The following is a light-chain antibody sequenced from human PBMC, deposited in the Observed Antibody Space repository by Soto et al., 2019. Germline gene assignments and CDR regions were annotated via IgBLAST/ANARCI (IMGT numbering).Light chain of an antibody. CDR3: QSSDSILSAYV. CDR2: GNS. J-gene: IGLJ1*01. V-gene: IGLV1-40*01. Sequence: QSVLTQSTSVSGAPGQRVTISCTGSSSNIGAGFDVHWYQQLPGTAPKLLVYGNSNRPSGVPDRFSGSKSGTSASLAVTGLHAEDEADYYCQSSDSILSAYVFGTGTKLTVL. CDR1: SSNIGAGFD.